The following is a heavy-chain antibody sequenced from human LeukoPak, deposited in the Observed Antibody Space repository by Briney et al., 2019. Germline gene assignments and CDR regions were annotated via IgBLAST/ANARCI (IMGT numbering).Heavy chain of an antibody. CDR1: GFTFSSYA. Sequence: GGSLRLSCAASGFTFSSYAMSWVRQAPGKGLEWVSAISGSGGSTYYADSVRGRFTISRDNSKNTLYLQMNSLRAEDTAVYYCAKSSSWYSGYFDYWGQGTLVTVSS. CDR3: AKSSSWYSGYFDY. CDR2: ISGSGGST. J-gene: IGHJ4*02. D-gene: IGHD6-13*01. V-gene: IGHV3-23*01.